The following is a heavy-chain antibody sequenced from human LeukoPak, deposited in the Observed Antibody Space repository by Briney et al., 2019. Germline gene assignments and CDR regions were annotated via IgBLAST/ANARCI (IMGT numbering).Heavy chain of an antibody. V-gene: IGHV4-59*01. D-gene: IGHD3-10*01. CDR1: GGSISSYY. J-gene: IGHJ6*04. CDR2: IYYSGST. CDR3: ARDQTYYYGSGRYYYGMDV. Sequence: SETLSLTCTVSGGSISSYYWSWIQQPPGKGLEWIGYIYYSGSTNYNPSLKSRVTISVDTTKNQFSLKLSSVTAADTAVYYCARDQTYYYGSGRYYYGMDVWGKGTTVTVSS.